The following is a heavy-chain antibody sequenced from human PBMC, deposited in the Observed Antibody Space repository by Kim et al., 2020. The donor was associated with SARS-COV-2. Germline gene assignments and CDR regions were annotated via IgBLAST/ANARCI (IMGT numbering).Heavy chain of an antibody. V-gene: IGHV4-59*01. D-gene: IGHD3-3*01. CDR3: AGGDFGPHRFDS. CDR1: GGSIRSYY. J-gene: IGHJ4*02. CDR2: IYYSGST. Sequence: SETLSLTCTVSGGSIRSYYWSWIRQSPGRGLEWIGYIYYSGSTNYNPSLKSRVTMSVDMTKNHFSLKLNSVSAADTAVYYCAGGDFGPHRFDSLGQGTL.